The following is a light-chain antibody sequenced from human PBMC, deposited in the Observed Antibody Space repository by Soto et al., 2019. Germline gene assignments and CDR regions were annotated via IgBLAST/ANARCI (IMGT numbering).Light chain of an antibody. V-gene: IGLV3-27*01. CDR2: KDS. Sequence: SYELTQPSSVSVSPGQTARITCSGDVLAKKYVRWFQQKPGQAPVLVIYKDSVRPSGIPERFSGSSSGTTVTLTITGVQVEDEADYYCYSAADNNLKFGGGTKLTVL. J-gene: IGLJ2*01. CDR3: YSAADNNLK. CDR1: VLAKKY.